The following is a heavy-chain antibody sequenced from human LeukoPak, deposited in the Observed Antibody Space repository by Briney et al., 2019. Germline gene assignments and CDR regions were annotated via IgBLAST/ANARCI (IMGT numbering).Heavy chain of an antibody. D-gene: IGHD6-13*01. CDR3: ARAAVLDY. V-gene: IGHV4-34*01. CDR2: INHGGST. J-gene: IGHJ4*02. CDR1: GGSFSGYY. Sequence: SETLSLTCAVYGGSFSGYYWSWIRQPPGKGLEWIGEINHGGSTNYNPSLKSRVTISVDTSKNQFSLKLSSVTAADTAVYYCARAAVLDYWGQGTLVTVSS.